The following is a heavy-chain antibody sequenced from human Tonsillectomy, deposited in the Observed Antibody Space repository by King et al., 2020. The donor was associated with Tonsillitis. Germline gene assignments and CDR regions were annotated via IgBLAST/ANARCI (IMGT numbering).Heavy chain of an antibody. Sequence: VQLVESGGGLVQPGGSLRLSCAASGFTFSSYWMSWVRQAPGRGLEWVANIKQDGSEKYYVDSVKGRFTISRDNAKNSLYLQMNSLRAEDTAVYYCARAGLRTIFGAPDNWFEPWGQGTLVTVSS. D-gene: IGHD3-3*01. V-gene: IGHV3-7*03. J-gene: IGHJ5*02. CDR1: GFTFSSYW. CDR3: ARAGLRTIFGAPDNWFEP. CDR2: IKQDGSEK.